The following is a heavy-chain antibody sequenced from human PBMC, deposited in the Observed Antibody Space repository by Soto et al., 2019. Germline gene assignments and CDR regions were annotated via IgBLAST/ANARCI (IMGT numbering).Heavy chain of an antibody. CDR1: GDSVSSNSAT. V-gene: IGHV6-1*01. CDR3: ARDRWGTYCSSTSCPLPYYYGMDV. CDR2: TYYRSKWYN. Sequence: PSQTLSLTCAISGDSVSSNSATWNWIRQSPSRGLEWLGRTYYRSKWYNDYAVSVKSRITINPDTSKNQFSLQLNSVTPEDTAVYYCARDRWGTYCSSTSCPLPYYYGMDVWGQGTTVTVSS. D-gene: IGHD2-2*01. J-gene: IGHJ6*02.